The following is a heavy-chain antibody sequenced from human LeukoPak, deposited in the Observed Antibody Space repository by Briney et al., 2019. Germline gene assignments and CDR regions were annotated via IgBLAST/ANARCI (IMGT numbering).Heavy chain of an antibody. J-gene: IGHJ6*02. Sequence: SETLSLTCGIYGGAFRDYSWGWIRQTPGKGLEWIGDIDHLGTTNYNPSLKSRVIVSVDTSKRQFSLNLRSVTAADTAMYWCRIYYYHYGVGAWGQGTTVTVSS. CDR1: GGAFRDYS. CDR2: IDHLGTT. CDR3: RIYYYHYGVGA. V-gene: IGHV4-34*01.